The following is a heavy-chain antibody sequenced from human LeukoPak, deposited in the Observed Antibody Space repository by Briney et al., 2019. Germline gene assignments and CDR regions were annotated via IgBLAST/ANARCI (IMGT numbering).Heavy chain of an antibody. J-gene: IGHJ4*02. CDR3: ARSGGNDHY. D-gene: IGHD4-23*01. CDR2: IDSSGNKI. CDR1: GFTFSYYS. V-gene: IGHV3-48*02. Sequence: PGGSLRLSCAASGFTFSYYSMNWVRQAPGKGLEWLAYIDSSGNKIYYADSVKGRFTISRDNAKNSLYLQMNSLRDEDTAVYYCARSGGNDHYWGQGTLVTVSS.